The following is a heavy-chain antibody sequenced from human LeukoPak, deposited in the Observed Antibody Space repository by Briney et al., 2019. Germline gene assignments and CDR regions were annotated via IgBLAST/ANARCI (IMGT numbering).Heavy chain of an antibody. J-gene: IGHJ4*02. Sequence: PSGTLSLTCAVSGDSISSSNWWTCVRHPPGKRLEWIGEIYHSGSTNYNPSLKSRVTISVDKAKNQFSLKLSSVTAADTAVCYCASLGCYFVFNFDCWGQGTLVTVSS. CDR2: IYHSGST. CDR3: ASLGCYFVFNFDC. D-gene: IGHD3-3*01. CDR1: GDSISSSNW. V-gene: IGHV4-4*02.